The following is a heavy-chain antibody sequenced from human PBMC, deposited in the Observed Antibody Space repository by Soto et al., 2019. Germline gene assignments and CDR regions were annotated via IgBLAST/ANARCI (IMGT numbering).Heavy chain of an antibody. CDR2: INDDGSLT. CDR1: GFTFSIYW. D-gene: IGHD2-21*01. V-gene: IGHV3-74*01. Sequence: EVHLVESGGGLVQPGGSLRLSCAASGFTFSIYWMHWVRQAPGKGLVWVSRINDDGSLTSYADSVKGRFAISRDNANNTLSLQMNSLRAEDTAVYYCVRDSYISGYYYGMDVWGQGTTVIVSS. J-gene: IGHJ6*02. CDR3: VRDSYISGYYYGMDV.